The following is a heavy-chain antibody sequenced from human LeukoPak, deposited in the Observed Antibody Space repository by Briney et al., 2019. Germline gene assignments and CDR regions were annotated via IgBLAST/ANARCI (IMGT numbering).Heavy chain of an antibody. Sequence: ASETLSLTCTVSGGSISSYYWSWIRQPPGKGLERIGYISHTGGAIYNPSLRSRVTISVDWSTNQFSLTLGSVTAADTAVYYCATETECSGGTCYSYGWFDPWGQGTQVIVSS. CDR1: GGSISSYY. CDR3: ATETECSGGTCYSYGWFDP. J-gene: IGHJ5*02. CDR2: ISHTGGA. V-gene: IGHV4-59*01. D-gene: IGHD2-15*01.